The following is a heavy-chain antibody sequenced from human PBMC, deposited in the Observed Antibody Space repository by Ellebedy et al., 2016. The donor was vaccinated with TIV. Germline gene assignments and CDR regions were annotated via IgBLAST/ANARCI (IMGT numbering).Heavy chain of an antibody. Sequence: GESLKISCAASGFTFSSYWMSWVRQAPGKGLEWVANIKQDGSEKYYVDSVKGRFTISRDNAKNSLYLQMNSLRAEDTAVYYCARSTSSGSYLDYWGQGTLVTVSS. J-gene: IGHJ4*02. CDR2: IKQDGSEK. CDR1: GFTFSSYW. V-gene: IGHV3-7*01. CDR3: ARSTSSGSYLDY. D-gene: IGHD1-26*01.